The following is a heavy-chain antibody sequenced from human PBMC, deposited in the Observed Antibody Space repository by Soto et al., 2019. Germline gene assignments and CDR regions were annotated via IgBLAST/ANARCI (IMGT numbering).Heavy chain of an antibody. Sequence: GGSLRLSCAASGFTFSSYGMHWVRQAPGKGLEWVAVISYDGSNKYYADSVKGRFTISRDNSKNTLYLQMNSLRAEDTAVYYCAKDLSTPGTYYYYGMDVWGQGTTVTVSS. V-gene: IGHV3-30*18. D-gene: IGHD1-1*01. CDR2: ISYDGSNK. CDR1: GFTFSSYG. J-gene: IGHJ6*02. CDR3: AKDLSTPGTYYYYGMDV.